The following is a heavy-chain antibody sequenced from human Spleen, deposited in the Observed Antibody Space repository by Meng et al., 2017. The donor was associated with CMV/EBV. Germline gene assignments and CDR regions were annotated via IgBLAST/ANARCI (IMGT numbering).Heavy chain of an antibody. D-gene: IGHD2-2*01. Sequence: ASVKVSCKASGYTFTGYYMHWVRQAPGQGLEWMGWINPNSGGTVYEQKFQGRVTMTRDTSISTAYMELSRLRSDDTAVYYCASGLIVVVPALGYGMDVWGQGTTVTVSS. CDR3: ASGLIVVVPALGYGMDV. V-gene: IGHV1-2*02. CDR1: GYTFTGYY. J-gene: IGHJ6*02. CDR2: INPNSGGT.